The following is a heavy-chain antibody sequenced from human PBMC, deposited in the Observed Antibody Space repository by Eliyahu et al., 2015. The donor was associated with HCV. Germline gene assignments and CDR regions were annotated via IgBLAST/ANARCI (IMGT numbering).Heavy chain of an antibody. CDR3: AHRRLSGDFALSWDY. Sequence: QITLKESGPTLVRPTQTLTLTCTFSGFSLSTDAVGVGWIRQPPGKALEWLGIIYWDDDTRYNPSLRGRLTISKGISRNQVVLVMANVQPGDTATYYCAHRRLSGDFALSWDYWGQGALVTVSS. CDR2: IYWDDDT. D-gene: IGHD2-21*02. CDR1: GFSLSTDAVG. V-gene: IGHV2-5*02. J-gene: IGHJ4*02.